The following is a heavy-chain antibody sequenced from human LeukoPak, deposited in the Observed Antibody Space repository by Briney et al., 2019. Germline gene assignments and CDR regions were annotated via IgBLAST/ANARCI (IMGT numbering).Heavy chain of an antibody. CDR1: GGSISSYY. CDR3: ARGVLGYDSSGSDAFDI. V-gene: IGHV4-59*01. J-gene: IGHJ3*02. CDR2: IYYSGST. D-gene: IGHD3-22*01. Sequence: SETLSLTCTVSGGSISSYYWSWIRQPPGKGLEWIGYIYYSGSTNYNPSLKSRVTISVDTSKNQFSLKLSSVTAADTAVYYCARGVLGYDSSGSDAFDIWAKGQWSPSLQ.